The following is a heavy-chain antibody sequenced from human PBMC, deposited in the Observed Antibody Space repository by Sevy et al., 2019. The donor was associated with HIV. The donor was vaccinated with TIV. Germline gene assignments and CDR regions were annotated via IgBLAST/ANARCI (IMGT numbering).Heavy chain of an antibody. CDR1: GFTFSSYS. V-gene: IGHV3-48*02. CDR3: AREVDTAMVRVFDY. D-gene: IGHD5-18*01. Sequence: GGSLRLSCAASGFTFSSYSMNWVRQAPGKGLEWVSYISSSSSTINYADSVKGRFTISRDNAKNSLYLKMNSLRDEDTAVYYCAREVDTAMVRVFDYWGQGTLVTVSS. CDR2: ISSSSSTI. J-gene: IGHJ4*02.